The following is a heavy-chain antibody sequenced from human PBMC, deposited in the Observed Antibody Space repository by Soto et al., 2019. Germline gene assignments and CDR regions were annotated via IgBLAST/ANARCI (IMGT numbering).Heavy chain of an antibody. D-gene: IGHD3-10*01. Sequence: PSETLSLPCPVSGGSMSSGGYYWSWIRQHPGKGLEWIGYIYYSGSTYYNPSLKSRVTISVDTSKNQFSLKLSSVTAADTAVYYCARDGAGSGYDAFDIWGQGTMVTVSS. CDR3: ARDGAGSGYDAFDI. CDR2: IYYSGST. CDR1: GGSMSSGGYY. J-gene: IGHJ3*02. V-gene: IGHV4-31*03.